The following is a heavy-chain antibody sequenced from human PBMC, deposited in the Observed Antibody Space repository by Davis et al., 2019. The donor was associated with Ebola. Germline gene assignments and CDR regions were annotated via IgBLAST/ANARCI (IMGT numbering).Heavy chain of an antibody. J-gene: IGHJ4*02. V-gene: IGHV5-51*01. Sequence: GESLKISCKGSGYSFTSYWIGWVRQMPGKGLEWMGIIYPGASAPRYSPSFQGQVTISADKSISTAYLQWSSLKASDTAIYYCARRGGIPVTGTDFDFWGQGTLVTVSS. CDR2: IYPGASAP. CDR1: GYSFTSYW. D-gene: IGHD6-19*01. CDR3: ARRGGIPVTGTDFDF.